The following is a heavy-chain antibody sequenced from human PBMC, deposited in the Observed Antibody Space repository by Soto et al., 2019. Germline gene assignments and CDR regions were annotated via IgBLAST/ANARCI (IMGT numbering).Heavy chain of an antibody. J-gene: IGHJ5*02. D-gene: IGHD3-3*01. CDR1: GYTFTSYD. Sequence: QVQLVQSGAEVKKPGASVKVSCKASGYTFTSYDINWVRQATGLGLEWMGWMNPNSGNTGYAQKFQGRVTMTRNTSISTAYMELSSLRSEDTAVYYCARGVLRFLPGNNWFDPWGQGTLVTVSS. V-gene: IGHV1-8*01. CDR2: MNPNSGNT. CDR3: ARGVLRFLPGNNWFDP.